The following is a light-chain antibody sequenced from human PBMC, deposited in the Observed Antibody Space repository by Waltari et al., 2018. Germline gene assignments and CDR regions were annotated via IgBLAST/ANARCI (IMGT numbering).Light chain of an antibody. J-gene: IGLJ2*01. Sequence: QSALTQPASVSGSPGQSITISCTGTSSDVGSYNVVSWYQQHPGKAPKLMIYEVSKRPSGVYIRFSGSKSGNTASLTISGLQAEDEADYYCCSYAGSSTVVFGGGTKLTVL. CDR1: SSDVGSYNV. V-gene: IGLV2-23*02. CDR2: EVS. CDR3: CSYAGSSTVV.